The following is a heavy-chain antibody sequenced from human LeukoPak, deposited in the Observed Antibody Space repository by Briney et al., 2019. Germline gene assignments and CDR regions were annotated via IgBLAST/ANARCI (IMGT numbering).Heavy chain of an antibody. CDR2: IHTDGSST. CDR1: GFTFSSYW. D-gene: IGHD6-19*01. V-gene: IGHV3-74*01. Sequence: GGSLRLFCAASGFTFSSYWMHWVRQAPGKGLVWVSRIHTDGSSTTYADSVKGRFTISRDNAKNSLYLQMNSLRAEDTALYYCAKASSVPDRRYSSGWYASLSYFDYWGQGTLVTVSS. CDR3: AKASSVPDRRYSSGWYASLSYFDY. J-gene: IGHJ4*02.